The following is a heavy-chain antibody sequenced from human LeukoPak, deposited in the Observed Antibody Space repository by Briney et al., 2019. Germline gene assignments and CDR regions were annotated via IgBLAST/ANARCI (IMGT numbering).Heavy chain of an antibody. CDR2: MRPNSGDT. CDR3: ARGPPNWGYDY. V-gene: IGHV1-8*02. Sequence: ASVKLSCTASGYTFTSYDFNWVRQATGQRPEWMGWMRPNSGDTGYAQKFQDRVTITRNTSISTAYMELSSLRSDDTAVYYCARGPPNWGYDYWGPGTLVTVSS. J-gene: IGHJ4*02. D-gene: IGHD7-27*01. CDR1: GYTFTSYD.